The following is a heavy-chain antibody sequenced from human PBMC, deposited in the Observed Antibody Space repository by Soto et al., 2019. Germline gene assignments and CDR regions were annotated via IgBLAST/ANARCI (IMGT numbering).Heavy chain of an antibody. Sequence: AGGSLRLSCAASGFTFSSYWMSWVRQAPGKGLEWVANIKQDGSEKYYVDSVKGRFTISRDNAKNSLYLQMNSLRAEDTAVYYCARVETPNYSNYVDWFDPWGQGTLVTVSS. CDR2: IKQDGSEK. CDR3: ARVETPNYSNYVDWFDP. V-gene: IGHV3-7*01. CDR1: GFTFSSYW. D-gene: IGHD4-4*01. J-gene: IGHJ5*02.